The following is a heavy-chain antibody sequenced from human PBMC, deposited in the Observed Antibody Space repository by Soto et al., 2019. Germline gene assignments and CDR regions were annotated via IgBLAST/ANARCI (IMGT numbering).Heavy chain of an antibody. V-gene: IGHV3-48*02. CDR3: ASGYYSNFDY. CDR2: ISSSSTI. J-gene: IGHJ4*02. CDR1: GFTFSSYS. D-gene: IGHD3-22*01. Sequence: EVQLVESGGGLVQPGGSLRLSCAASGFTFSSYSMNWVRQAPGKGLEWVSYISSSSTIYYADSVKGRFTISRDNAKNSLYLQMNSLRDEDTAVYYCASGYYSNFDYWGQGTLVTVSS.